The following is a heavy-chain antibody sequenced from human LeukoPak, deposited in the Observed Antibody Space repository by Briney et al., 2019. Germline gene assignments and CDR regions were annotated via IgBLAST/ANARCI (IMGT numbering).Heavy chain of an antibody. V-gene: IGHV4-61*08. D-gene: IGHD5-18*01. J-gene: IGHJ4*02. CDR2: IFYSGST. Sequence: SETLSLTCTVSGGSISSGGYYWSWIRQPPGKGLEWIGYIFYSGSTKYNPSLKSRVTISVDTSRNQFSLRLSSVTAADTAVYFCARDLGGYSYGATFDYWGQGTLVTVSS. CDR3: ARDLGGYSYGATFDY. CDR1: GGSISSGGYY.